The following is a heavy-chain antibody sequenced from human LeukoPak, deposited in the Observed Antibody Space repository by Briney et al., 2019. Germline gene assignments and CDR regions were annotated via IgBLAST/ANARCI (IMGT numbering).Heavy chain of an antibody. CDR3: ARHTPQYYDFWSGSTSSYYFDY. CDR2: ISAYNGNT. Sequence: GASVKVSCKASRYTFTSYGISWVRQAPGQGLEWMGWISAYNGNTNYAQKLQGRVTMTTDTSTSTAYMELRSLRSDDTAVYYCARHTPQYYDFWSGSTSSYYFDYWGQGTLVTVSS. V-gene: IGHV1-18*01. D-gene: IGHD3-3*01. CDR1: RYTFTSYG. J-gene: IGHJ4*02.